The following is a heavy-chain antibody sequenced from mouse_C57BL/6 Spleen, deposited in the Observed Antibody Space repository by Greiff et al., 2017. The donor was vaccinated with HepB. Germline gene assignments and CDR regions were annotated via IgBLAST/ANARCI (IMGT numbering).Heavy chain of an antibody. J-gene: IGHJ2*01. V-gene: IGHV5-6*01. CDR3: ARLGFYY. CDR1: GFTFSSYG. Sequence: EVKLMESGGDLVKPGGSLKLSCAASGFTFSSYGMSWVRQTPDKRLEWVATISSGGSYTYYPDSVKGRFTISRDNAKNTLYLQMGSLKSEDTAMYYCARLGFYYWGQGTTLTVSS. CDR2: ISSGGSYT.